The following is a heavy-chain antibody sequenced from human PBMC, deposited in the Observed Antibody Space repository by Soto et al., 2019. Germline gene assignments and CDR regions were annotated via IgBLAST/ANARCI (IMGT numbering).Heavy chain of an antibody. D-gene: IGHD4-17*01. Sequence: EVQVLESGGGLVQPGGSLRLSCAASGFTFSSTTMSWVRQAPGKGLEWVSSISASGGTTYYADSVKGRFTISRDNSKNTLYLQMNSLRAEDTALYYCAIFRTVTTPFDYWGQGTLVTVSS. CDR3: AIFRTVTTPFDY. CDR2: ISASGGTT. CDR1: GFTFSSTT. V-gene: IGHV3-23*01. J-gene: IGHJ4*02.